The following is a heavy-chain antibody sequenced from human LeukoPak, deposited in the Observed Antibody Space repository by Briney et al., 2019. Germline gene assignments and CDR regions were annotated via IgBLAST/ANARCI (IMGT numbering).Heavy chain of an antibody. CDR1: GGSISSYY. Sequence: SETLSLTCTVSGGSISSYYWSWIRQPPGKGLEWIGYIYYSGSTNYNPSLKSRVTISVDTSKNQFSLKLSSVTAADTAVYYCARDSSGYYFRNWFDPWGKGTLVTVSS. CDR2: IYYSGST. D-gene: IGHD3-22*01. J-gene: IGHJ5*02. V-gene: IGHV4-59*01. CDR3: ARDSSGYYFRNWFDP.